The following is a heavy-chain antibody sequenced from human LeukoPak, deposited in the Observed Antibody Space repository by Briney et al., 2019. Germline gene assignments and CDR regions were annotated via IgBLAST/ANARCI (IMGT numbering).Heavy chain of an antibody. CDR3: ARAYCGGDCYIDAFDI. CDR2: IYYSGST. D-gene: IGHD2-21*02. J-gene: IGHJ3*02. Sequence: SETLSLTCTVSGGSISSCYWSWIRQPPGQGLEWIGYIYYSGSTNYNPSLKSRVTISVDTSKNQFSLKLSSVTAADTAVYYCARAYCGGDCYIDAFDIWGQGTMVTVSS. CDR1: GGSISSCY. V-gene: IGHV4-59*01.